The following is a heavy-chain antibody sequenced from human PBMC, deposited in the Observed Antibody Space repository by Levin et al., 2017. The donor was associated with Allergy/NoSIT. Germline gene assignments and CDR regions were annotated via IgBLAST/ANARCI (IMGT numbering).Heavy chain of an antibody. D-gene: IGHD2-2*02. CDR1: GFTFSSYS. Sequence: GGSLRLSCAASGFTFSSYSMNWVRQAPGKGLEWVSSISSSSSYIYYADSVKGRFTISRDNAKNSLYLQMNSLRAEDTAVYYCARGGAVVPAAIFPPPEFGDAFDIWGQGTMVTVSS. CDR3: ARGGAVVPAAIFPPPEFGDAFDI. J-gene: IGHJ3*02. V-gene: IGHV3-21*01. CDR2: ISSSSSYI.